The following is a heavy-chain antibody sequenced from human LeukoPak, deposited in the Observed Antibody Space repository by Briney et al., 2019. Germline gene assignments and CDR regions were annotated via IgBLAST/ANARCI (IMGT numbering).Heavy chain of an antibody. CDR2: ISGSGGST. J-gene: IGHJ4*02. CDR3: AKVIVVVVAGDYFDY. CDR1: GFTFSSYA. V-gene: IGHV3-23*01. D-gene: IGHD2-15*01. Sequence: GGSLRLSCAASGFTFSSYAMSWVRQAPGKGLEWVSAISGSGGSTYYADSVKGRFTISRDNSKNTLYLQMNSLRAEDTAVYYCAKVIVVVVAGDYFDYWGQGTLVTVSS.